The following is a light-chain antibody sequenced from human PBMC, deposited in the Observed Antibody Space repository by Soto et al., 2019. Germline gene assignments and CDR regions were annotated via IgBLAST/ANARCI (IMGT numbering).Light chain of an antibody. J-gene: IGLJ1*01. CDR1: SSNIGSNT. V-gene: IGLV1-44*01. CDR2: SNN. CDR3: AAWDDSLKGV. Sequence: QSVLTQPPSASGTPGQRVTISCSGSSSNIGSNTVNWYQQLPRTAPKLLIYSNNQRPSGVPDRFSGSKSGTSASLAISGLQSEDEADYYCAAWDDSLKGVFGTGTKVT.